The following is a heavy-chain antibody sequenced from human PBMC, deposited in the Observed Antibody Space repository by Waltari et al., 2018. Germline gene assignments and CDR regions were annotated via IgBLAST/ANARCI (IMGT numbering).Heavy chain of an antibody. CDR3: ARLRGSSSSGDQFDY. Sequence: QVQLQQWGAGLLKPSETLSLTCAVYGGSFSGYSWSWIRQPPGKGLEWIGEINHSGSTNYNPSLKSRVTISVDTSKNQFSLKLSSVTAADTAVYYCARLRGSSSSGDQFDYWGQGTLVTVSS. V-gene: IGHV4-34*01. D-gene: IGHD6-6*01. J-gene: IGHJ4*02. CDR1: GGSFSGYS. CDR2: INHSGST.